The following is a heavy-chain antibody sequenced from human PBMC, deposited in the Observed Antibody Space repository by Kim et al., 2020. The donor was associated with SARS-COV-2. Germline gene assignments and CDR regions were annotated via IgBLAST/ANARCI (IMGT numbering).Heavy chain of an antibody. V-gene: IGHV3-11*01. D-gene: IGHD1-7*01. J-gene: IGHJ6*02. CDR2: ISSSGSTI. CDR3: ARDYGTTMDYYYYYGMDV. CDR1: GFTFSDYY. Sequence: GGSLRLSCAASGFTFSDYYMSWIRQAPGKGLEWVSYISSSGSTIYYADSVKGRFTISRDNAKNSLYLQMNSLRAEDTAVYYCARDYGTTMDYYYYYGMDVWGQGTTVTVSS.